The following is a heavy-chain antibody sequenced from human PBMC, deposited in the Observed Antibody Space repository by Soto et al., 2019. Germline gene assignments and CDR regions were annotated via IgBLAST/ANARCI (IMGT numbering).Heavy chain of an antibody. CDR1: GFTFSSYW. CDR3: AREEGSGWPYYYYYGMDV. CDR2: IKQDGSEK. Sequence: EVQLVESGGGLVRPGGSLRLSCAASGFTFSSYWMSWVRQAPGKGLEWVANIKQDGSEKYYVDSVKGRFTISRDNAKNSLYLQMNSLRAEDTAVYYCAREEGSGWPYYYYYGMDVWGQGTTVTVSS. V-gene: IGHV3-7*03. D-gene: IGHD6-19*01. J-gene: IGHJ6*02.